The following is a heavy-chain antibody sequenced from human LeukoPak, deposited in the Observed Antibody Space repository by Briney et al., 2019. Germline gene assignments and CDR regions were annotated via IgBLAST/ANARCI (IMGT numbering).Heavy chain of an antibody. Sequence: SETLSLTCAVYGGSFSGYYWSRIRQPPGKGLEWIGEINHSGSTNYNPSLKSRVTISVDTSKNQFSLKLSSVTAADTAVYYCASIWGDFWSGGTMRDHYYGMDVWGQGTTVTVSS. CDR1: GGSFSGYY. J-gene: IGHJ6*02. CDR3: ASIWGDFWSGGTMRDHYYGMDV. D-gene: IGHD3-3*01. CDR2: INHSGST. V-gene: IGHV4-34*01.